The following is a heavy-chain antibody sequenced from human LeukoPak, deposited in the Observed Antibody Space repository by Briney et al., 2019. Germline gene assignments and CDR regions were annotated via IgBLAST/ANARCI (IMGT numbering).Heavy chain of an antibody. V-gene: IGHV1-18*01. CDR2: SSAYNGNT. J-gene: IGHJ3*02. D-gene: IGHD6-13*01. Sequence: ASVKVSCKVSGYTFTSYGIIWVRQAPGQGLEWRGWSSAYNGNTNYAQKLQGRVTMTTDTSTSTAYMELRSLRSDETAVYYCARDTGMVAAAAAGAFDIWGQGTMVTVSS. CDR1: GYTFTSYG. CDR3: ARDTGMVAAAAAGAFDI.